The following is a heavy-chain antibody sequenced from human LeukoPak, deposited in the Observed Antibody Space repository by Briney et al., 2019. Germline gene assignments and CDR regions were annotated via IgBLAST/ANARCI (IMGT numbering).Heavy chain of an antibody. CDR3: ATDYSYGSGSYYNRFDF. CDR1: GFTFSGYA. D-gene: IGHD3-10*01. CDR2: ISCDGSNK. V-gene: IGHV3-30*04. J-gene: IGHJ4*02. Sequence: GGSLRLSCAASGFTFSGYAMHWVRQAPGKGLGWVAGISCDGSNKYYAESVKGRFTISSDNFKNTLYLQMNSLRAEDTAVYYCATDYSYGSGSYYNRFDFWGQGTLVTVSS.